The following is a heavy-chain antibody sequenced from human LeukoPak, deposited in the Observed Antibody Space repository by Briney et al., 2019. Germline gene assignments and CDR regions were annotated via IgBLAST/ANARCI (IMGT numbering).Heavy chain of an antibody. CDR2: ISYDGSNK. D-gene: IGHD3-22*01. V-gene: IGHV3-30*18. J-gene: IGHJ4*02. CDR3: AKDSYDRSGYYYYYFAY. Sequence: GRSLRLSCAAPGFTFSSSGMHWVRQAPGKGLEWGAVISYDGSNKYYADSVKGRFTISRDHSKNTLYLQMNSLRAGDTAVYYCAKDSYDRSGYYYYYFAYWGQGTQVTVSS. CDR1: GFTFSSSG.